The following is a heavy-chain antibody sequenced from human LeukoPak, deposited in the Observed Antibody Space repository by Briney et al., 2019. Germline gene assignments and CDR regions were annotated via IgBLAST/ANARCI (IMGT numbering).Heavy chain of an antibody. J-gene: IGHJ6*02. CDR2: IIPILGIA. V-gene: IGHV1-69*04. D-gene: IGHD3-3*01. CDR1: GGTFSSYA. CDR3: ARSRTIFGVVILYYYGMDV. Sequence: SVKVSCKASGGTFSSYAISWVRQAPGQGLEWMGRIIPILGIANYAQKFQGRVTITADKSTSTAYMELSSLRSEDTAVYYCARSRTIFGVVILYYYGMDVWGQGTTVTVSS.